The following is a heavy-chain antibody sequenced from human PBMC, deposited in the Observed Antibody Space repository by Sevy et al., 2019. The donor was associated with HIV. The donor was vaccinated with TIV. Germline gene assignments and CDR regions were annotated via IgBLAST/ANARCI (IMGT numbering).Heavy chain of an antibody. CDR2: ISSSSSAI. V-gene: IGHV3-48*03. J-gene: IGHJ4*02. Sequence: GGSLRLSCAASGFTFSSYEMNWVRQAPGKGLEWVSYISSSSSAIYYADSVKGRFTISRDNAKNSLFLQMNSLRAEDTAVYYCARAAVAGTGTGGGYWGQGTLVTVSS. CDR1: GFTFSSYE. D-gene: IGHD6-19*01. CDR3: ARAAVAGTGTGGGY.